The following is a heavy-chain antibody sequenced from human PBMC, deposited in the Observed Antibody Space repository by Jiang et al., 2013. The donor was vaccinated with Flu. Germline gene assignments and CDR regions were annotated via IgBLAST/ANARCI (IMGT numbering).Heavy chain of an antibody. Sequence: VQLVESGGGLVQPGGSLRLSCAASGFTFSSYAMSWVRQAPGKGLEWVSAISGSGGSTYYADSVKSRFTISRDNSKNTLYLQMNSLRAEDTAVYYCAKTPRPYYDILTGASDYWGQGTLVTVSS. V-gene: IGHV3-23*04. J-gene: IGHJ4*02. CDR3: AKTPRPYYDILTGASDY. CDR2: ISGSGGST. D-gene: IGHD3-9*01. CDR1: GFTFSSYA.